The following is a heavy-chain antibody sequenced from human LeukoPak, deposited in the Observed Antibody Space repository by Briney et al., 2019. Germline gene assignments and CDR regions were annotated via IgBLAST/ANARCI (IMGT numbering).Heavy chain of an antibody. CDR3: ARGGGLDV. J-gene: IGHJ6*02. V-gene: IGHV3-7*03. D-gene: IGHD3-16*01. CDR1: GFTFSSYA. Sequence: GGSLRLSCAASGFTFSSYAMHWVRQAPGKGLEWVASINHNGNVNYYVDSVKGRFTISRDNAKNSLYLQMSDLRAEDTAVYFCARGGGLDVWGQGATVTVSS. CDR2: INHNGNVN.